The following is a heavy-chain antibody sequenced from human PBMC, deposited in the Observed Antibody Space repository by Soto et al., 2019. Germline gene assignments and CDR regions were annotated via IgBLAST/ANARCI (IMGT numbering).Heavy chain of an antibody. CDR2: IYYSGST. CDR3: ASGPGYSSSWEEESYAPVNWFDP. J-gene: IGHJ5*02. V-gene: IGHV4-31*02. D-gene: IGHD6-13*01. CDR1: GGSISSGGYY. Sequence: NPSETLSLTCTVSGGSISSGGYYWSWIRQHPGKGLEWIGYIYYSGSTYYNPSLKSRVTISVDTSKNQFSLKLSSVTAADTAVYYCASGPGYSSSWEEESYAPVNWFDPWGQGTLVTVSS.